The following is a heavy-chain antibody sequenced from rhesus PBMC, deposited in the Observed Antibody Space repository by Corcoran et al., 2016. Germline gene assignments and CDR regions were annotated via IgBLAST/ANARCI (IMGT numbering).Heavy chain of an antibody. V-gene: IGHV4-173*01. CDR2: ISGSGGST. Sequence: QLQLQESGPGLVKPSETLSLTCAVSGGSISSNWWSWIRQPPGKGLEWIGRISGSGGSTSNNPSLKSRVTISTYTSKNQLSLKLISVTAADTAVYYCARRPYYYYGLDSWGQGVVVTVSS. CDR3: ARRPYYYYGLDS. CDR1: GGSISSNW. J-gene: IGHJ6*01. D-gene: IGHD2-2*01.